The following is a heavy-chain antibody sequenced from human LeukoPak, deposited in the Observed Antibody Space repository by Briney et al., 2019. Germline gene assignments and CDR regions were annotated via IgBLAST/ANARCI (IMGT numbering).Heavy chain of an antibody. Sequence: GASVKVSCKASGYTFTSYGISWVRQAPGQGLEWMGWISAYNGNTNYAQKFQGRVTMTRDTSTSTAYMELSGLRSDDTAVYYCARDNSAVLNFFDYWGQGTLVTVSS. CDR3: ARDNSAVLNFFDY. CDR2: ISAYNGNT. V-gene: IGHV1-18*01. J-gene: IGHJ4*02. CDR1: GYTFTSYG. D-gene: IGHD4-23*01.